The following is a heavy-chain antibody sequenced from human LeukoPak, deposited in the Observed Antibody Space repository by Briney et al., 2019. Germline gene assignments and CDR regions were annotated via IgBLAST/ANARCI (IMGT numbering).Heavy chain of an antibody. J-gene: IGHJ4*02. CDR3: ARVGRSGYSLDY. D-gene: IGHD3-3*01. CDR2: ISSSSSNI. Sequence: GGRLRLSCAASGFAFNTYSIDWVRQAPGKGLEWFSYISSSSSNIYYADSVMGRFTISRDNANNLVFLQINSLRAEDTAVYYCARVGRSGYSLDYWGQGTLVTVSS. CDR1: GFAFNTYS. V-gene: IGHV3-48*04.